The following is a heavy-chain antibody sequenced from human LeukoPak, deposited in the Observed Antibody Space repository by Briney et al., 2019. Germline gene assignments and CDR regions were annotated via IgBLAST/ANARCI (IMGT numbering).Heavy chain of an antibody. D-gene: IGHD6-13*01. V-gene: IGHV3-7*05. CDR2: IKQGGREK. CDR3: ATCSSWRFEY. J-gene: IGHJ4*02. CDR1: GFTFSSHW. Sequence: GGSLRLSCAAPGFTFSSHWMSWVRPAPGQGLEGVANIKQGGREKKYADPVKGRFTISRDKAKKSVQSQKNSLEAGDTAGFYLATCSSWRFEYWGQGTLVTVSS.